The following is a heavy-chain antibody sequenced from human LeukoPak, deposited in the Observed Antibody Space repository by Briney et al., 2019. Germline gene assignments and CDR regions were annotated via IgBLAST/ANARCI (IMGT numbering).Heavy chain of an antibody. CDR1: GDSISSGDYY. D-gene: IGHD3-3*01. CDR3: ARDPDFWSGYYNFDY. CDR2: ISYSGTT. V-gene: IGHV4-39*07. Sequence: SETLSLTCTVSGDSISSGDYYWSWIRQPAGKGLEWIGSISYSGTTYYNPSLKSRVTISVDTSKNQFSLKLNSVTAADTAVYYCARDPDFWSGYYNFDYWGQGTLVTVSS. J-gene: IGHJ4*02.